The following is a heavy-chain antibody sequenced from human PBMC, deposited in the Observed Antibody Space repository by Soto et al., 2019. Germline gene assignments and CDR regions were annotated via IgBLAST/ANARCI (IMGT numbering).Heavy chain of an antibody. V-gene: IGHV1-69*12. Sequence: QVQLVQSGAEVKKPGSSVKVSCKASGGTFSSYAISWVRQAPGQGLEWMGGIIPIFGTANYAQKFQGRVTIPAADSTSTAYMELSSLRSEDTAVYYCARGGAYYDILTGQYDHLYYYYGMDVWGQGTTVTVSS. CDR1: GGTFSSYA. J-gene: IGHJ6*02. CDR2: IIPIFGTA. CDR3: ARGGAYYDILTGQYDHLYYYYGMDV. D-gene: IGHD3-9*01.